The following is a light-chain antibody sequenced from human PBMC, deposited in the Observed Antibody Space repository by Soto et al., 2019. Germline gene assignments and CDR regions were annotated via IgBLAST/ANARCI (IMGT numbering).Light chain of an antibody. CDR2: DAS. CDR3: QQRSNWPPMYT. V-gene: IGKV3-11*01. CDR1: PSVSNY. J-gene: IGKJ2*01. Sequence: EIVLTQSPATLSLSPGERPTLSCRASPSVSNYLAWYQQKPGQAPRLLIYDASNRATGIPARFSGSGSGTDFTLTISSLEPEDFAVYYCQQRSNWPPMYTFGQGTKLEIK.